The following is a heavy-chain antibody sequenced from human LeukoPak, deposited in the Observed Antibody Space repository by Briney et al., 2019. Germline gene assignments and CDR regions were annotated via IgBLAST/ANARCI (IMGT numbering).Heavy chain of an antibody. J-gene: IGHJ6*03. V-gene: IGHV3-21*01. CDR2: ISSSSGYI. CDR3: ARRKMTTVTTYYYMDF. D-gene: IGHD4-11*01. CDR1: GLTFSSYS. Sequence: GESLRLSCAVSGLTFSSYSMNWVRQPPGKGLEWVSSISSSSGYIYYPDSVKGRFTIFRDNATNSLYLQMNSLRAEDTAVYYCARRKMTTVTTYYYMDFWGKGTTVTVSS.